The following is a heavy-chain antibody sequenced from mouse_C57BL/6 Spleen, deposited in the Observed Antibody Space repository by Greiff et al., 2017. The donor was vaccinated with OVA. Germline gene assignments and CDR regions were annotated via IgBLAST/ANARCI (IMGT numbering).Heavy chain of an antibody. CDR1: GYAFSSYW. Sequence: VQLQQSGAELVKPGASVKISCKASGYAFSSYWMNWVKQRPGQGLEWIGQIYPGDGDTNYNGKFKGKATLTADKSSRTAYMQLSSLTSEDSAVYFCARRPPYYYGSSYDAMDYWGQGTSVTVSS. D-gene: IGHD1-1*01. J-gene: IGHJ4*01. V-gene: IGHV1-80*01. CDR3: ARRPPYYYGSSYDAMDY. CDR2: IYPGDGDT.